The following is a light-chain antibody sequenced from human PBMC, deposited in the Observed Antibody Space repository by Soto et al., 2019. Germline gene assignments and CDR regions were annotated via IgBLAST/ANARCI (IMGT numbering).Light chain of an antibody. V-gene: IGLV2-14*01. CDR3: TSYTAFSTDIL. CDR1: SSDVGSYNF. J-gene: IGLJ2*01. Sequence: QSALTQPASVSGSPGQSITISCTGTSSDVGSYNFVSWYQHHAGAAPKLIIYRVTNRPSGVSDRFSGSKSGDTASLTISGLQAEDEADYYCTSYTAFSTDILFGGGTKLTVL. CDR2: RVT.